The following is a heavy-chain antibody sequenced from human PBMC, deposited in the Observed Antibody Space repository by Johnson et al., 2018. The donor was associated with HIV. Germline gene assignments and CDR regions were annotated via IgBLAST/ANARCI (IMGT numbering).Heavy chain of an antibody. J-gene: IGHJ3*02. D-gene: IGHD6-6*01. CDR2: ISYDGSNK. Sequence: QMLLVESGGGVVQPGRSLRLSCAASGFTFSSYGMHWVRQAPGKGLEWVAVISYDGSNKYYADSVKGRFTISRDNSKNTLYLQMNSLRAEDTAVYYWAKVYGSSVPAPGIWGQGTMVTVSS. CDR3: AKVYGSSVPAPGI. CDR1: GFTFSSYG. V-gene: IGHV3-30*18.